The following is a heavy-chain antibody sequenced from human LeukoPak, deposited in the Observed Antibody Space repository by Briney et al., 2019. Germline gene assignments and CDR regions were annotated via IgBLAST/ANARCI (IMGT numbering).Heavy chain of an antibody. CDR1: GYTFTSYG. D-gene: IGHD5-12*01. J-gene: IGHJ4*02. Sequence: ASVKVSCKTSGYTFTSYGIFWVRQAPGQGLEWMGWINAYNGNTNYAQRLQGRVTMTTDTSTSTAYMELRSLRSDDTAVYYCARDDLYSGNDYDCWGQGTLVTVSS. CDR3: ARDDLYSGNDYDC. V-gene: IGHV1-18*01. CDR2: INAYNGNT.